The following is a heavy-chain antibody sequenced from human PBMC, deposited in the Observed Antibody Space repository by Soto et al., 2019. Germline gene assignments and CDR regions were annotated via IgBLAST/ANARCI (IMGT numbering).Heavy chain of an antibody. J-gene: IGHJ5*02. V-gene: IGHV5-51*01. CDR3: ARNGYYYGSGGDNWFDP. CDR2: IYPGDSDT. D-gene: IGHD3-10*01. CDR1: GYSFTSYW. Sequence: PGESLKISCKGSGYSFTSYWIGWVRQMPGKGLEWMGIIYPGDSDTRYSPSFQGQVTISADKSISTAYLQWSSLKASDTAMYYCARNGYYYGSGGDNWFDPWGQGTLVTVSS.